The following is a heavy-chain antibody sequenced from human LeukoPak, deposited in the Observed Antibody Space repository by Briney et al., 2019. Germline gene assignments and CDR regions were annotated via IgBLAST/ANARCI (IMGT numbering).Heavy chain of an antibody. V-gene: IGHV4-31*03. CDR3: AREQQLVRGYFDY. J-gene: IGHJ4*02. CDR2: IYYSGST. D-gene: IGHD6-13*01. Sequence: SETLSLTCTVSGGSISSGGYYWSWIRQHPGKGLEWIGYIYYSGSTYYNPSLKSRVTISVDTSENQFSLKLSSVTAADTAVYYCAREQQLVRGYFDYWGQGTLVTVSS. CDR1: GGSISSGGYY.